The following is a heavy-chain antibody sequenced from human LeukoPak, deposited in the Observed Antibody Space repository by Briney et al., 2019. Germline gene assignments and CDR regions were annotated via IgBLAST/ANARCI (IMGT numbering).Heavy chain of an antibody. CDR3: ARHSTVYYYDSSGYYLDY. D-gene: IGHD3-22*01. Sequence: PGGSLRLSCAASGFTFNTHTINWVRQAPGKGLEWVSALWGNGYNIYYADSVKGRFTISRDNSNNMVYLQMSSLRVEDTAIYYCARHSTVYYYDSSGYYLDYWGQGTLVTVSS. J-gene: IGHJ4*02. V-gene: IGHV3-23*01. CDR2: LWGNGYNI. CDR1: GFTFNTHT.